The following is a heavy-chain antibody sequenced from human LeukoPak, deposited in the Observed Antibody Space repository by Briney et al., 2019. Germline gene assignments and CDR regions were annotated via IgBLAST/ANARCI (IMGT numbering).Heavy chain of an antibody. CDR2: IYPGDSDT. J-gene: IGHJ4*02. D-gene: IGHD1-26*01. CDR1: GYSFTNYW. CDR3: ARLGIVGATRNYFDY. V-gene: IGHV5-51*01. Sequence: GESLKISCKGSGYSFTNYWIGWVRQMPGKGLECMGIIYPGDSDTRYSPSFQGQVTISADKSISTAYLQWSSLKASDTAMYYCARLGIVGATRNYFDYWGQGTLATVSS.